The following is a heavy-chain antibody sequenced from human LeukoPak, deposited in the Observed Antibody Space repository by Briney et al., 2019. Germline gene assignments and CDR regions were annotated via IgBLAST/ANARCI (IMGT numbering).Heavy chain of an antibody. Sequence: SETLSLTCSVSGDSVTSYYWNWIRQAPGKGLEWIGYVSHDGTTNYTPSLRTRVIMSVDTAKNTISLRLTSVTAADTAVYYCARLDCYAAGCYNNWGRGNLVTVSS. J-gene: IGHJ4*02. CDR2: VSHDGTT. D-gene: IGHD2-15*01. V-gene: IGHV4-59*08. CDR3: ARLDCYAAGCYNN. CDR1: GDSVTSYY.